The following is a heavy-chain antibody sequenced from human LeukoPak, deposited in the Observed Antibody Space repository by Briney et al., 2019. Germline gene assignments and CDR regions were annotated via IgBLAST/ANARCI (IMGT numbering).Heavy chain of an antibody. CDR3: AKDFRIGYPAHFDY. J-gene: IGHJ4*02. D-gene: IGHD5-12*01. CDR2: IYENGGTT. V-gene: IGHV3-23*01. Sequence: GGSLRLSCVGSGFTFRSHAMSWVRQAPEKGLEFVSGIYENGGTTYYADSVKGRFSISRDNSKNTLYLQMDSLRGEDTAVYYCAKDFRIGYPAHFDYWGQGALVTVSS. CDR1: GFTFRSHA.